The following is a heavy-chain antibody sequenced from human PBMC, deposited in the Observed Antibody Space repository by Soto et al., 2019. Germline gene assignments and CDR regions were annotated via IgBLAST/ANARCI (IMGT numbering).Heavy chain of an antibody. D-gene: IGHD4-17*01. Sequence: GASVKVSCKASGYTFTGYYMHWVRQAPGQGLEWMGWINPNSGGTNYAQKFQGRVTMARDTSIVTAYMELSRLRSDDTAVYYCARVIIYGDYGLTAWFDPWGQGTLVTVSS. CDR3: ARVIIYGDYGLTAWFDP. J-gene: IGHJ5*02. CDR1: GYTFTGYY. CDR2: INPNSGGT. V-gene: IGHV1-2*02.